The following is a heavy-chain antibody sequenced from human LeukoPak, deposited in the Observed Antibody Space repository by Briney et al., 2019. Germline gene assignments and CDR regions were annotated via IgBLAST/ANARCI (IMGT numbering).Heavy chain of an antibody. J-gene: IGHJ4*02. CDR2: IYTSGST. CDR3: ARDLIAVAGALDY. CDR1: GASISSSSYY. D-gene: IGHD6-19*01. Sequence: PSETLSLTCTVSGASISSSSYYWGWIRQPPGKGLEWIGSIYTSGSTNYNPSLTSRVTMSVDTSKNQFSLKLSSVTAADTAVYYCARDLIAVAGALDYWGQGTLVTVSS. V-gene: IGHV4-39*07.